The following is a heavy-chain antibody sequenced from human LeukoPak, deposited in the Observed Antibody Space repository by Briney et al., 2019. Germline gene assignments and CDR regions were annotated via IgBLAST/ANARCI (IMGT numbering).Heavy chain of an antibody. CDR2: IYSGGNT. CDR1: GFTVSINS. V-gene: IGHV3-53*01. Sequence: GGSLRLSCTVPGFTVSINSMSWVRQAPGKGLEWVSFIYSGGNTHYSDSVKGRFTISRDNSKNTLYLQMNSLRAEDTAVYYCARRAGEYSHPYDYWGQGTLVTVSS. D-gene: IGHD2/OR15-2a*01. J-gene: IGHJ4*02. CDR3: ARRAGEYSHPYDY.